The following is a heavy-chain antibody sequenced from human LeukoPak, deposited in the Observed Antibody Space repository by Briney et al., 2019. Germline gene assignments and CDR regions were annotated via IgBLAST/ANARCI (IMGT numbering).Heavy chain of an antibody. J-gene: IGHJ4*02. V-gene: IGHV3-23*01. CDR2: ISPNGVIT. D-gene: IGHD5-24*01. CDR3: AKDCAWLQYGN. Sequence: GGSLRLSCAASGFTFSSHGMNWVRQAPGKGLEWVSGISPNGVITYYADSVKGRFTISRDNSKGTVYLQMNSLRPEDTAVYYCAKDCAWLQYGNWGRGTLVTVSS. CDR1: GFTFSSHG.